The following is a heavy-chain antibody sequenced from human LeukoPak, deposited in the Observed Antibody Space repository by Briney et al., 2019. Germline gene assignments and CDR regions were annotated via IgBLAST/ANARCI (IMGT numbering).Heavy chain of an antibody. Sequence: ASETLSLTYAVYGVAFSGYYWSSVRQPPGEGLEWLWETNHSGSTSYTPSLKTGVGMSVDTSKNQFTMKLSSVTAADTAVYYGARGRPSRARYSSGPLDYWGQGTLVTISS. CDR1: GVAFSGYY. D-gene: IGHD6-19*01. CDR3: ARGRPSRARYSSGPLDY. CDR2: TNHSGST. J-gene: IGHJ4*02. V-gene: IGHV4-34*01.